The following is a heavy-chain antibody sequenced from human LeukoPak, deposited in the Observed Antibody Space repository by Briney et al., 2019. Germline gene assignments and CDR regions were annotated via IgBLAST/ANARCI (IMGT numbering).Heavy chain of an antibody. D-gene: IGHD3-3*01. CDR2: IYRSGST. CDR3: ARHALYDFWSGRTYYFDY. J-gene: IGHJ4*02. CDR1: GYSISSGYY. Sequence: SETLSLTCAVSGYSISSGYYWGWIRQPPGKGLGWIGSIYRSGSTYYNPSLKSRVTISVDTSKNQFSLKLSSVTAADTAVYYCARHALYDFWSGRTYYFDYWGQGTLVTVSS. V-gene: IGHV4-38-2*01.